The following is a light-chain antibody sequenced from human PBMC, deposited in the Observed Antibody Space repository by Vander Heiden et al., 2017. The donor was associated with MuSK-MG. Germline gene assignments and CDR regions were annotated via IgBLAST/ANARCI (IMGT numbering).Light chain of an antibody. CDR1: SNIRSTI. CDR3: SARDDSMNGHLG. J-gene: IGLJ2*01. CDR2: SNN. V-gene: IGLV1-44*01. Sequence: HSPSASGTPGQRLTISCSESSNIRSTIVNWYQQLPGTAHQILIDSNNQRPSGVPDRFSGAKSGTYEYPAPSGRQSEDEADEDGSARDDSMNGHLGVGGGNKLPV.